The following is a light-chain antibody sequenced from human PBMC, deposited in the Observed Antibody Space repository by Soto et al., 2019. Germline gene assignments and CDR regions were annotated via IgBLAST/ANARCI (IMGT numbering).Light chain of an antibody. J-gene: IGLJ2*01. Sequence: SYELTQPLSVSVARGQTARITCGGNNIGSKNVHWYQQKPGQAPVLVIYRDSNRPSGIPERFSGSNSGNTATLTISRAQAGDEADYYCQVWDSSSVVFGGGTKLTVL. CDR2: RDS. CDR3: QVWDSSSVV. CDR1: NIGSKN. V-gene: IGLV3-9*01.